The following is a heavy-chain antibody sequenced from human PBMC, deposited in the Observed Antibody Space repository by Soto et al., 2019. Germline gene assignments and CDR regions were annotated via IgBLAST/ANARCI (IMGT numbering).Heavy chain of an antibody. V-gene: IGHV4-59*01. J-gene: IGHJ5*02. CDR2: IYNSGST. CDR1: GGSISSYY. CDR3: ARVRDCSGGTCYSWWFDP. D-gene: IGHD2-15*01. Sequence: QVRLQESGPGLVKPSETLSLTCTVSGGSISSYYWSWIRQPPGKGLEWIGHIYNSGSTSYNSSLKRRVTISVDTSKSQLSLKLSSVTAADTAVYYCARVRDCSGGTCYSWWFDPWGQGTLVTVSS.